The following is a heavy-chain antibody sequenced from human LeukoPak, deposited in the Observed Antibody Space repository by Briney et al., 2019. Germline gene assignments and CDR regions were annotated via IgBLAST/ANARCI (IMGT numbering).Heavy chain of an antibody. Sequence: PSETLSLTCTVSGGSISTYYWSWIRQPPGKGLEWIGYIYYSGSTNYNPSLKSRVTISLDTSKNQFSLKLSSVTAADTAVYYCARYCSSTSCSVYYYYYMDVWGKGTTVTISS. CDR2: IYYSGST. CDR1: GGSISTYY. CDR3: ARYCSSTSCSVYYYYYMDV. V-gene: IGHV4-59*12. J-gene: IGHJ6*03. D-gene: IGHD2-2*01.